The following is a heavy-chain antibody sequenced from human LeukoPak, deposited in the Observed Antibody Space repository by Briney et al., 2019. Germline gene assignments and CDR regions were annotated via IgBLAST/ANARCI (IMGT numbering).Heavy chain of an antibody. CDR1: GGSISSYY. J-gene: IGHJ4*02. CDR2: IYYSGST. Sequence: SETLSLTCTDSGGSISSYYWSWIRQPPGKGLEWIAYIYYSGSTNYNPSLKSRVTISVDTSKNQFSLKLSSVTAADTAVYYCARDARGYSYIDYWGQGTLVTVSS. D-gene: IGHD5-18*01. V-gene: IGHV4-59*13. CDR3: ARDARGYSYIDY.